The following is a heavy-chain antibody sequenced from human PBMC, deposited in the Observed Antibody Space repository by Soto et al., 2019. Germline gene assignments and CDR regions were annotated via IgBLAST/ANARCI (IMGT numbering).Heavy chain of an antibody. CDR2: TIPMFGTT. D-gene: IGHD3-22*01. J-gene: IGHJ6*02. CDR1: GGTFNSYA. V-gene: IGHV1-69*12. CDR3: TRCGIRYNSIGYYLGIDGMDV. Sequence: QVQLVQSGAEVKKPESSVRVSCKASGGTFNSYAITWVRQAPGQGLEWMGGTIPMFGTTNYAEKFQGRVTISADESTNTAYMEMSSLRSEDTAVYYCTRCGIRYNSIGYYLGIDGMDVWGQWTTLIVS.